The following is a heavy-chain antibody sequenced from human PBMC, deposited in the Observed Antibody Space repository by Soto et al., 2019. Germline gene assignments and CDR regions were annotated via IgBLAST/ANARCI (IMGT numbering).Heavy chain of an antibody. CDR3: ARATWFGDFYFAY. Sequence: QVQLQESGPGLVKPSETLPLICTVSGGSINGYYWTWIRQPPGKGLELIGNIYHIGTTNYNPSLKSRGTISLDMSKTQFSLKLTSVTAADTAVYYCARATWFGDFYFAYWGQGVLVTVSS. CDR2: IYHIGTT. CDR1: GGSINGYY. D-gene: IGHD3-10*01. V-gene: IGHV4-59*01. J-gene: IGHJ4*02.